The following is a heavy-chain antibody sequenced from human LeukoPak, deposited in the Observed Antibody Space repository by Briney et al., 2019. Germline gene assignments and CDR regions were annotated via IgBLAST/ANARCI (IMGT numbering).Heavy chain of an antibody. J-gene: IGHJ4*02. D-gene: IGHD6-19*01. CDR1: GGTFSSYA. V-gene: IGHV1-69*13. CDR3: ARWSGWTPRSFDY. CDR2: IIPIFGTA. Sequence: SVKVSCKASGGTFSSYAISWVRQAPGQGLEWMGGIIPIFGTANYAQKFQDRVTITADESTSTAYMELSSLRSEDTAVYYCARWSGWTPRSFDYWGQGTLVTVSS.